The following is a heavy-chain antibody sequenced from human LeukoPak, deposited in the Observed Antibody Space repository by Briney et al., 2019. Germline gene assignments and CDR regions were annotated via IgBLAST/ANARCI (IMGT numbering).Heavy chain of an antibody. D-gene: IGHD3-10*01. CDR3: ARVSMVRGVITGVLDV. CDR1: GGSISSYY. V-gene: IGHV4-59*08. Sequence: SETLSLTCTVSGGSISSYYWSWIRQPPGKGLEWIGYIYYSGSTNYNPSLKSRVTISVDTSKNQFSLKLSSVTAADTAVYYCARVSMVRGVITGVLDVWGKGTTVTVSS. J-gene: IGHJ6*04. CDR2: IYYSGST.